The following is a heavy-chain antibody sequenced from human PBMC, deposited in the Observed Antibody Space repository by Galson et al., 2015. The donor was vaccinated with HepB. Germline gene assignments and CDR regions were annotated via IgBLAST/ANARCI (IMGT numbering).Heavy chain of an antibody. V-gene: IGHV3-11*05. J-gene: IGHJ5*02. CDR3: ARAPPYDSSGSNWFDP. D-gene: IGHD3-22*01. CDR2: ISSSSSYT. Sequence: SLRLSCAASGFTFSDYYMSWIRQAPGKGLEWVSYISSSSSYTDYADSVKGRFTISRDNAKNSLYLQMNSLRAEDTAVYYCARAPPYDSSGSNWFDPWGQGTLVTVSS. CDR1: GFTFSDYY.